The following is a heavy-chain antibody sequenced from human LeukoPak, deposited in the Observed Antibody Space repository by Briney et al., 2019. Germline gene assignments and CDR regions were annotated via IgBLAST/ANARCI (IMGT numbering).Heavy chain of an antibody. Sequence: SETLSLTCTVSGGSISSYYWSWIRKPTGKGLEWLGYIYYSGSTNYNPPLKSRVTISVDTPKNQFSLKLSSVTAADTAVYYCARGLLLQGGNWFDPWGQGTLVTVSS. D-gene: IGHD2-15*01. V-gene: IGHV4-59*01. CDR3: ARGLLLQGGNWFDP. CDR1: GGSISSYY. CDR2: IYYSGST. J-gene: IGHJ5*02.